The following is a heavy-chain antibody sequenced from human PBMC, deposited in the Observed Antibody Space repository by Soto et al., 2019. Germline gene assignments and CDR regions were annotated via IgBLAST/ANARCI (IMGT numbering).Heavy chain of an antibody. CDR3: ARLGTYYDSWSGLYGLDV. Sequence: GGSLRLSCAASGFTVSSSYMSWVRQAPGKGLEWVSGIYSGATTSYADSVKGRFTISRDNSENTVSLQMNSLRVEDTAVYYCARLGTYYDSWSGLYGLDVWGQGTTVTVSS. CDR2: IYSGATT. V-gene: IGHV3-53*01. J-gene: IGHJ6*02. D-gene: IGHD3-3*01. CDR1: GFTVSSSY.